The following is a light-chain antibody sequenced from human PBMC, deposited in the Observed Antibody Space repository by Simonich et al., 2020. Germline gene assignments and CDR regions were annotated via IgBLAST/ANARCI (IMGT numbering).Light chain of an antibody. CDR3: QQYNNWPGT. Sequence: DIVMTQSPDSLAVSLGERATINCKSSQSVLYSSNNKNYLAWYQQKPGQPPKLLIYRASTRESGVPDRFSGSGSGTDFTLTISSMQSEDFAVYYCQQYNNWPGTFGQGTKVEIK. J-gene: IGKJ1*01. CDR1: QSVLYSSNNKNY. CDR2: RAS. V-gene: IGKV4-1*01.